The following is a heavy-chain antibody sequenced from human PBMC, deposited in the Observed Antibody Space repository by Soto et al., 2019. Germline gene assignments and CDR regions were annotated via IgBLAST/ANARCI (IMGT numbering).Heavy chain of an antibody. D-gene: IGHD3-22*01. CDR3: ARNARAYYDSSGPFDH. J-gene: IGHJ4*02. CDR2: IYCSEST. CDR1: ARSLSSGSYY. Sequence: LDPRSLTSTVSARSLSSGSYYWTSIRQPPGKGLEWLGYIYCSESTNYNPSLKSRLTISVDTSKNQFSLKLSSVTAADTAVYYCARNARAYYDSSGPFDHWGQGTLVTVSS. V-gene: IGHV4-61*01.